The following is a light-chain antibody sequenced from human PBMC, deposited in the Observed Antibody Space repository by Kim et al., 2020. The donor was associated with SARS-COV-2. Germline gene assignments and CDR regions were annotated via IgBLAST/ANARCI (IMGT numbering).Light chain of an antibody. Sequence: LSPGERATLSCRASDSVGSTNLAWYQQKPGQAPRLLIYGTSTRASGIPDRFSGGGSGTDFTLTISRLEPEDFAVYYCQQYDSSPNTFGQGTKLE. CDR3: QQYDSSPNT. CDR1: DSVGSTN. V-gene: IGKV3-20*01. CDR2: GTS. J-gene: IGKJ2*01.